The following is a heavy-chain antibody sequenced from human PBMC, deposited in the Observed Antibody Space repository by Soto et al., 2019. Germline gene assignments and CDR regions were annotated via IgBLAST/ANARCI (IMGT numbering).Heavy chain of an antibody. V-gene: IGHV4-31*03. D-gene: IGHD3-16*01. CDR1: GGSISSGGYY. Sequence: QVQLQESGPGLLKPSQTLSLTCTVSGGSISSGGYYWSWIRQHPGKGLEWIGSIYYSGSTYDNPSLKSRVTIAVDTSKNQFSLKLSAADAADTAGYYCARGGIHWGQGTLVTVSS. CDR3: ARGGIH. CDR2: IYYSGST. J-gene: IGHJ4*02.